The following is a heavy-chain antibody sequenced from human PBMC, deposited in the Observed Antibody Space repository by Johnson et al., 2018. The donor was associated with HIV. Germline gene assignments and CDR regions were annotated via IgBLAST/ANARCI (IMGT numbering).Heavy chain of an antibody. CDR3: AKGYSSSWYLDVFDL. CDR1: GFTFSRYG. J-gene: IGHJ3*01. CDR2: IWYDGSNK. Sequence: QVQLVESGGGVVQPGRSLRLSCAASGFTFSRYGMHWVRQAPGKGLEWVAVIWYDGSNKYYADSVKGRFTISRDNSKNTLYLQMNRLRAEDTALYYCAKGYSSSWYLDVFDLWGQGTMVTVSS. D-gene: IGHD6-13*01. V-gene: IGHV3-30*18.